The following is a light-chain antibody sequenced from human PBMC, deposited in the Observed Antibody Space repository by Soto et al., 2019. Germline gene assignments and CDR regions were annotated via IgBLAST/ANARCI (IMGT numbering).Light chain of an antibody. CDR2: SNN. Sequence: QSVLTQPPSASGTPGQRVTISCSGSSSNIGRNAVSWYQQFPGTTPKLLMYSNNQRPSGVPDRFSGSKSGTSASLAISGLQSEDEADYYCAAWDDSLNGLLFGGGTKLTVL. J-gene: IGLJ2*01. CDR3: AAWDDSLNGLL. CDR1: SSNIGRNA. V-gene: IGLV1-44*01.